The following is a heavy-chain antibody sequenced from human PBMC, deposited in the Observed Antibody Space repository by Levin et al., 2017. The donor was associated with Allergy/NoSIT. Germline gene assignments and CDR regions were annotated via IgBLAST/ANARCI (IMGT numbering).Heavy chain of an antibody. Sequence: PEASVKVSCKASGYTFTSYYMHWVRQAPGQGLEWMGIINPSGGSTSYAQKFQGRVTMTRDTSTSTVYMELSSLRSEDTAVYYCAREGAKCLPTMVQVDWFDPWGQGTLVTVSS. J-gene: IGHJ5*02. CDR3: AREGAKCLPTMVQVDWFDP. CDR2: INPSGGST. V-gene: IGHV1-46*01. D-gene: IGHD3-10*01. CDR1: GYTFTSYY.